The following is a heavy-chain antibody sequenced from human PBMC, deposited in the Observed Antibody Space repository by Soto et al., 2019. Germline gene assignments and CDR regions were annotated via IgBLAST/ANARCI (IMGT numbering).Heavy chain of an antibody. V-gene: IGHV3-30*18. CDR3: AKVAVAGVDY. CDR1: GFTFSTYG. CDR2: ISYDGSNK. D-gene: IGHD6-19*01. J-gene: IGHJ4*02. Sequence: GGSLRLSCAASGFTFSTYGMHWFRQAPGKGLEWVAVISYDGSNKYYGDSVKGRFTISRDNSKNTLYLQMNSLRAEDTAVYYCAKVAVAGVDYWGQGTLVTVSS.